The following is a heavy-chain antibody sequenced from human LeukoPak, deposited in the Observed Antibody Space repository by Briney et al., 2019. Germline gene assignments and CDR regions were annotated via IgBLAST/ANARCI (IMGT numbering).Heavy chain of an antibody. CDR1: GFSVSSSY. V-gene: IGHV3-53*01. CDR2: IYSGGST. CDR3: ARVLGWELVLDV. Sequence: GGSLRLSCAASGFSVSSSYMSWVRQAPGKRLECVSVIYSGGSTYYADSVKGRFTISRDKSKNTLYLQMNSLRVEDTAVYYCARVLGWELVLDVRGQGTTVIVSS. D-gene: IGHD1-26*01. J-gene: IGHJ6*02.